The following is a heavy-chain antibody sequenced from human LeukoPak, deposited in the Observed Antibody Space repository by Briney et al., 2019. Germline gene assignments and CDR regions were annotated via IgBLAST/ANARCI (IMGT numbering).Heavy chain of an antibody. CDR1: GGSISSYY. J-gene: IGHJ4*02. CDR3: ARAPYYYDSSGYHSDAFDY. D-gene: IGHD3-22*01. V-gene: IGHV4-4*07. Sequence: SETLSLTCTVSGGSISSYYWSWIRQPAGKGLEWIGRIYTSGSTNYNPSLKSRVTMSVDTSKNQFSLKLSSVTAADTAAYYCARAPYYYDSSGYHSDAFDYWGQGTLVTVSS. CDR2: IYTSGST.